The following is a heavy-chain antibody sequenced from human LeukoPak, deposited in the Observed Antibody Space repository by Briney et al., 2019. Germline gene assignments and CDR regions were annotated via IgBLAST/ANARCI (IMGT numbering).Heavy chain of an antibody. CDR3: ARVNREMATITP. CDR2: FFYTGNT. V-gene: IGHV4-30-4*07. Sequence: SETLSLTCAVSGVSISSGSYSWGWIRQPPGKGLEWIGYFFYTGNTYSNASLKSRVTISVDTSKNQFSLKLRSVTAADTAVYYCARVNREMATITPWGQGTLVTVSS. J-gene: IGHJ4*02. D-gene: IGHD5-24*01. CDR1: GVSISSGSYS.